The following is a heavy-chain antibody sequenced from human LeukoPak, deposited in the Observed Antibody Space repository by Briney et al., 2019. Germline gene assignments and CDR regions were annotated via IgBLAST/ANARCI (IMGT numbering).Heavy chain of an antibody. CDR1: GFIFSRYA. CDR2: IRSDGSDA. J-gene: IGHJ4*02. D-gene: IGHD2/OR15-2a*01. V-gene: IGHV3-74*01. Sequence: GGSLRLSCAASGFIFSRYAMSWVRQAPGKGLEWVSRIRSDGSDARYAESVKGRFTISRDNAKNTLYLQMNSLRAEDTAVYYCARDWFHAIDYWGQGTLVTVSS. CDR3: ARDWFHAIDY.